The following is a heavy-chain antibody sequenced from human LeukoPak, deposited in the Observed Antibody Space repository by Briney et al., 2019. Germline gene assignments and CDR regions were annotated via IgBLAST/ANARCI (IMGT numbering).Heavy chain of an antibody. V-gene: IGHV4-61*01. CDR2: IYYSGST. D-gene: IGHD1-26*01. Sequence: PSETLSLTCTVSGGSVSSGSYYWSWIRQPPGKGLEWIGYIYYSGSTNYNPSLKSRVTVSVDTSKNQFSLKLSSVTAADTAVYYCAGGGATLVFDYWGQGTQVTVSS. CDR1: GGSVSSGSYY. CDR3: AGGGATLVFDY. J-gene: IGHJ4*02.